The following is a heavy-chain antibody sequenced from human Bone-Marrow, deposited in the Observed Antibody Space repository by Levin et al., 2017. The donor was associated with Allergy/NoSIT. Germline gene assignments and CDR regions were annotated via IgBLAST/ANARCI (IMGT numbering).Heavy chain of an antibody. CDR3: ARVPALRFLDWFLDY. Sequence: SETLSLTCTVSGDSIISATYYWGWVRQPPGKGLEWIGSVYFSGSTYLSPFLKSRVIMSVDTSRSHFSLNLSSVTAAATAVYYCARVPALRFLDWFLDYWGRGVLVTVSS. J-gene: IGHJ4*02. V-gene: IGHV4-39*02. CDR2: VYFSGST. D-gene: IGHD3-9*01. CDR1: GDSIISATYY.